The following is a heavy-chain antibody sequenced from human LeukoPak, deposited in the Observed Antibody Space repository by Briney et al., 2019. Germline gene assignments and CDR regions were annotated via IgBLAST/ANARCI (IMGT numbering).Heavy chain of an antibody. CDR2: IYFNWRT. Sequence: SETLSLTCSVSGGSISDSIVSHYWSWIRQPPGKGLERIGYIYFNWRTNYSPSLKSRVALSVHTSKNQFSMKLISVTAAHTAGYYCARTARSRDWFDPWGQGSLVTVSS. CDR3: ARTARSRDWFDP. V-gene: IGHV4-61*01. J-gene: IGHJ5*02. CDR1: GGSISDSIVSHY. D-gene: IGHD2-21*02.